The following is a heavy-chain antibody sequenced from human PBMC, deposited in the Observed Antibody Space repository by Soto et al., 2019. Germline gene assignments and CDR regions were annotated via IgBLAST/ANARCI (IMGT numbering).Heavy chain of an antibody. CDR1: GFTFSSYG. V-gene: IGHV3-30*18. D-gene: IGHD3-3*01. Sequence: QVPLVESGGCVVQPGRSLRLSCAASGFTFSSYGMHWVRQAPGKGLEWVAVISYDGSNKYYADSVKGRCTISRDNSKNTLYLQMNSLGAEDTAVYYCAKDFAYDCWSGIIRPGYYYYGMDVWGQGTTVTVSS. CDR3: AKDFAYDCWSGIIRPGYYYYGMDV. CDR2: ISYDGSNK. J-gene: IGHJ6*02.